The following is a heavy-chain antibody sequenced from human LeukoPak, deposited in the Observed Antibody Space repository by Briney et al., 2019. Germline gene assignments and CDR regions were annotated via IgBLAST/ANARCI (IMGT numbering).Heavy chain of an antibody. Sequence: PGGSLRLSCAASGFTFSDHYMDWVRQAPGKGLEGVGRIRNKANSYTTEYAASVKGRFTISRDDSKNSLYLQMNSLKTEDTAVYYCARAGYPPYYYYGMDVWGQGTTVTVSS. CDR1: GFTFSDHY. J-gene: IGHJ6*02. CDR3: ARAGYPPYYYYGMDV. CDR2: IRNKANSYTT. D-gene: IGHD1-1*01. V-gene: IGHV3-72*01.